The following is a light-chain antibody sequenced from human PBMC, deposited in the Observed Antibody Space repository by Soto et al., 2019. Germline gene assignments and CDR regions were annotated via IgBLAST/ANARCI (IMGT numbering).Light chain of an antibody. CDR1: QSVSSN. CDR2: GAS. V-gene: IGKV3-20*01. Sequence: EIVMTQSPATLSVSPGERATLSCRASQSVSSNLAWYQQKPGQAPRLLIYGASSRATGIPDTFSGSGSGTDFTLTISRLEPGDFAVYYCQQYGTSPWTFGQGTKVDIK. CDR3: QQYGTSPWT. J-gene: IGKJ1*01.